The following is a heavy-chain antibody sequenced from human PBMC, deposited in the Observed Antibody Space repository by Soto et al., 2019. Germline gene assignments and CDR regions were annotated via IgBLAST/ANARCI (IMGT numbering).Heavy chain of an antibody. J-gene: IGHJ4*02. V-gene: IGHV4-34*01. D-gene: IGHD5-12*01. CDR1: GGSFSGYS. CDR3: ASGGLRRWLPNSRGYYLDY. Sequence: PSETLSLTCAVYGGSFSGYSWCWIRQPPGQGLEWIGEINLSCSTNYNPSLKSRVTISVDTSKNQFSLKLSSVTAADTAVYYCASGGLRRWLPNSRGYYLDYWGQGXLVTVYS. CDR2: INLSCST.